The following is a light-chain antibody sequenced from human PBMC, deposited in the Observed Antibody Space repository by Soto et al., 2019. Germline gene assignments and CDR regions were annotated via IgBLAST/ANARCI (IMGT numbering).Light chain of an antibody. CDR1: SGHSSYA. V-gene: IGLV4-69*01. CDR2: LNSDGSH. CDR3: HTWGTGPLV. J-gene: IGLJ2*01. Sequence: QPVLTQSPSASASLGASVKLTCTLSSGHSSYAIAWHQQQPEKGPRYLMKLNSDGSHSKGDGIPDRFSGSSSGAERYLTISSLQSEDEADYYCHTWGTGPLVFGGGTKLTVL.